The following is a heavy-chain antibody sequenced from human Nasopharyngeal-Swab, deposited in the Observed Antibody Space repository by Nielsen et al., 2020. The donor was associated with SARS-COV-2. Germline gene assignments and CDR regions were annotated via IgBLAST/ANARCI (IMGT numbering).Heavy chain of an antibody. CDR2: ISSNGGST. CDR1: GFTFSSYA. J-gene: IGHJ4*02. CDR3: VKEQVRGDCFDY. Sequence: ETLSLTCSASGFTFSSYAMHWVRQAPGKGLEYVSAISSNGGSTYYADSVKGRFTISRDNSKNTLYLQMSSLRAEDTAVYYCVKEQVRGDCFDYWGQGTLVTFSS. V-gene: IGHV3-64D*06. D-gene: IGHD2-21*01.